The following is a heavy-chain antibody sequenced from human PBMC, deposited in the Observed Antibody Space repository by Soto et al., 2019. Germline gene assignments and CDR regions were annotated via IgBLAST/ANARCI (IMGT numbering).Heavy chain of an antibody. V-gene: IGHV4-38-2*01. J-gene: IGHJ4*02. Sequence: KPSETLSLTCDVSSYSISSGFYWGWIRQSPGKGLQWIANIHHSGSTHYNPSLKSRVTISVDTSKNQFSLKLTSVTAADTAVYYRAVDFSNSYYFDSWGQGTLVTVSS. D-gene: IGHD3-9*01. CDR2: IHHSGST. CDR3: AVDFSNSYYFDS. CDR1: SYSISSGFY.